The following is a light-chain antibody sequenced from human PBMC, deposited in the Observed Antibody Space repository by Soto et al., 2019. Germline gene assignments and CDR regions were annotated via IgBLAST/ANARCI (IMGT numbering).Light chain of an antibody. J-gene: IGKJ5*01. CDR3: QQSYSTPLT. CDR2: AAS. Sequence: DIQMTHSPSSLAASVGDRVTITCRASQSISSYLNWYQQKPGKAPKLLIYAASSLQSGVPSRFSGSGSGTDFTLTISSLQPEDFATYYCQQSYSTPLTSGGGTRLEIK. CDR1: QSISSY. V-gene: IGKV1-39*01.